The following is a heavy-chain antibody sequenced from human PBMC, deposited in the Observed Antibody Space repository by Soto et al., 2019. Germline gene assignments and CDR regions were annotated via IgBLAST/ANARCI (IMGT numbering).Heavy chain of an antibody. D-gene: IGHD6-6*01. J-gene: IGHJ6*03. CDR2: ISGSGGST. Sequence: GGSLRLSCAASGFTFSSYAMSWVRQAPGKGLEWVSAISGSGGSTYYADSVKGRFTISRDNSKNTLYLQMNSLRAEDTAVYYCAGSSDYYYYYYMDVWGKGTTVTVSS. CDR3: AGSSDYYYYYYMDV. V-gene: IGHV3-23*01. CDR1: GFTFSSYA.